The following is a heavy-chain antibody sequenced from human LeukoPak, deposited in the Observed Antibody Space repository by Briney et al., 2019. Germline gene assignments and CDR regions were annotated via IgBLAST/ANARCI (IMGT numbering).Heavy chain of an antibody. CDR2: IHPGRSDI. CDR3: TRREDRTGYSDY. V-gene: IGHV5-51*01. Sequence: GESLKISCKTSGYSFTTYWIAWVRQMPGKGLEWMGIIHPGRSDIRYSPSFQGPVTISADKSISTAYLQWSSLGASDTAMYYCTRREDRTGYSDYWGQGTLVTVSS. CDR1: GYSFTTYW. D-gene: IGHD3-22*01. J-gene: IGHJ4*02.